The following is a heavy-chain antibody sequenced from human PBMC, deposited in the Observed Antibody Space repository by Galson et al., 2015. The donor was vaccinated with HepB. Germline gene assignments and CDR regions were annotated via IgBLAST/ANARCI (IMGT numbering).Heavy chain of an antibody. Sequence: SLRLSCAASGFTVSSNYMSWVRQAPGKGLEWVSVIYSGGSTYYADSVKGRFTISRDNSKNTLYLQMNSLRAEDTAVYYCAGHLAAAHFDYWGQGTLVTVSS. CDR2: IYSGGST. CDR3: AGHLAAAHFDY. D-gene: IGHD6-13*01. V-gene: IGHV3-66*02. CDR1: GFTVSSNY. J-gene: IGHJ4*02.